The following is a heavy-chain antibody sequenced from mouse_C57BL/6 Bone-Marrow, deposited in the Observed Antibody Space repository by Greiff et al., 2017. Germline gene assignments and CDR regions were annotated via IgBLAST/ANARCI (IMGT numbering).Heavy chain of an antibody. J-gene: IGHJ3*01. CDR3: ASYGNYGFAY. CDR1: GFSLSTFGMG. V-gene: IGHV8-8*01. D-gene: IGHD2-1*01. Sequence: QVTLKVSGPGILQPSQTLSLTCSFSGFSLSTFGMGVGWLRQPSGKGLESLAHIWWDDDKYYNPALKRRLTISKDTSKNQVFIRIANVDTADTATYYCASYGNYGFAYWGQGTLVTVSA. CDR2: IWWDDDK.